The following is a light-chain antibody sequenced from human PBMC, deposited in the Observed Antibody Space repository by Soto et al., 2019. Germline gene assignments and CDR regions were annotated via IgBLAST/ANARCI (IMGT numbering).Light chain of an antibody. CDR2: EGS. Sequence: QSALTQPASGSGSPGQSITISCTGTSSDVGGYKFVSWYQQHPGKAPKLMIYEGSKRPSGVSNRFSGSKSGNTASLTISGLQAEDEADYYCCSYAGSSTLVFGAGTKLTVL. CDR3: CSYAGSSTLV. CDR1: SSDVGGYKF. V-gene: IGLV2-23*01. J-gene: IGLJ2*01.